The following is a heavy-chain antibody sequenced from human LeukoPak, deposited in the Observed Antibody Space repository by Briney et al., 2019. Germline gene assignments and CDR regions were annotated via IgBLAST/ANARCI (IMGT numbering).Heavy chain of an antibody. CDR1: GYTFTGYY. J-gene: IGHJ6*03. Sequence: ASVKVSCKASGYTFTGYYMHWVRQAPGQGLEWMGIINPSGGSTSYAQKFQGRVTMTRDMSTSTVYMELSSLRSEDTAVYYCASGGYDNYYYYYMDVWGKGTTVTVSS. D-gene: IGHD5-12*01. V-gene: IGHV1-46*01. CDR2: INPSGGST. CDR3: ASGGYDNYYYYYMDV.